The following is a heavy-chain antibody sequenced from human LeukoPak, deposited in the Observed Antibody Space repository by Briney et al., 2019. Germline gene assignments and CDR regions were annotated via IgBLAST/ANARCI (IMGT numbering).Heavy chain of an antibody. CDR2: IYYSGST. J-gene: IGHJ4*02. CDR3: ARHVPYDSSDYTLTY. Sequence: PSETLSLTCTVSGDSISNYFWSWIRQPPGKELEYIGYIYYSGSTNYNPSLKSRVTISADTSKNQLSLKLDSVTAADTAVYYCARHVPYDSSDYTLTYWGPGTLVTVSS. D-gene: IGHD3-22*01. V-gene: IGHV4-59*08. CDR1: GDSISNYF.